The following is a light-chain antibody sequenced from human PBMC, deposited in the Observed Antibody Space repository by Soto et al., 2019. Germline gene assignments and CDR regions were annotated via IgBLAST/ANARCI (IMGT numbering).Light chain of an antibody. CDR2: RNN. CDR1: SSNIGSNT. CDR3: AAWDDSLSGHEL. Sequence: QSVLTQPPSASGTPGQRVTISCSGSSSNIGSNTVNWYQRPPGTAPKLLIYRNNQRPSGVPDRFSGSKSGTSASLAISGLRSEDGADYYCAAWDDSLSGHELFGGGTKLTVL. V-gene: IGLV1-47*01. J-gene: IGLJ2*01.